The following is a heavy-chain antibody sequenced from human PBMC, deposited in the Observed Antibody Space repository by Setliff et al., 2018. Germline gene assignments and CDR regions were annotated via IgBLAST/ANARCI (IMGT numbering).Heavy chain of an antibody. Sequence: GSGPTLVNPTQTLTLTCSFSGFSLTTTGMCVNWIRQPPGKALEWLARIDWDDDKFYTTPLKTRLTISKDTSKNQVVLSMTNMGPADTATYFCAKGSSSSRPYYFDYWGHGTLVTVSS. D-gene: IGHD6-6*01. CDR3: AKGSSSSRPYYFDY. CDR1: GFSLTTTGMC. V-gene: IGHV2-70*17. J-gene: IGHJ4*01. CDR2: IDWDDDK.